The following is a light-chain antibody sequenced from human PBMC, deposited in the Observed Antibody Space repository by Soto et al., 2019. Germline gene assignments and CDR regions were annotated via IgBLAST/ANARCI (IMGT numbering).Light chain of an antibody. Sequence: QSALTQPASVSGSPGQSIAISCTGTSSDFDGFTKVSWYQHHPDKAPKLMIYDVTNRPSGVSDRFSGSKSGNTASLTISGLQAEDEADYYCSSFAGSFTYVFGSGTKLTVL. CDR1: SSDFDGFTK. CDR3: SSFAGSFTYV. V-gene: IGLV2-14*03. CDR2: DVT. J-gene: IGLJ1*01.